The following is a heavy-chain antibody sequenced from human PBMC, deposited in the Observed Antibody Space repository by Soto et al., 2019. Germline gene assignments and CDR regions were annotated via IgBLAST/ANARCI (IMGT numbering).Heavy chain of an antibody. J-gene: IGHJ6*02. CDR2: IYSDNNT. Sequence: EVQLVETGGDLIQPGGSLRLSCAASGFTVSSDSTTWVRQAPGKGLEWISIIYSDNNTDYADSVKGRFSISRDTSKNILYLQMNSLRAEDTAEYYCARHYSAMGVWGQGTTVTVSS. CDR1: GFTVSSDS. CDR3: ARHYSAMGV. V-gene: IGHV3-53*02.